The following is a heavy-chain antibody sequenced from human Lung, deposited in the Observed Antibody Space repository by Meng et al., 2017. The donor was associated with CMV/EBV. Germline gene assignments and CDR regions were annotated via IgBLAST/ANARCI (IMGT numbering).Heavy chain of an antibody. Sequence: AXVXVSXXASGYTFTRYDINWVRQAAGQGLEWMGWMNTNSGNTGYAQKFQGRVTMTRNTATGTAYMELRSLKSEDTAVYYCAREEILVEASAIGRAKYYYSGMDVWGQGTTVXVSS. CDR1: GYTFTRYD. CDR3: AREEILVEASAIGRAKYYYSGMDV. CDR2: MNTNSGNT. J-gene: IGHJ6*02. V-gene: IGHV1-8*01. D-gene: IGHD2-2*02.